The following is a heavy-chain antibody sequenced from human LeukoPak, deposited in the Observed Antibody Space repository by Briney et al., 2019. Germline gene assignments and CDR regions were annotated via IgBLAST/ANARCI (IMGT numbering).Heavy chain of an antibody. CDR2: ISAYNGNT. Sequence: ASVKVSCKASGYTFTSYGINWVRQASGQGLEWKGWISAYNGNTNYAQKLQGRVTMTTDTSTSTAYMELRSLRSDDTAVYYCARRPYDSSGYYYFDYWGQGTLVTVSS. J-gene: IGHJ4*02. V-gene: IGHV1-18*01. CDR3: ARRPYDSSGYYYFDY. CDR1: GYTFTSYG. D-gene: IGHD3-22*01.